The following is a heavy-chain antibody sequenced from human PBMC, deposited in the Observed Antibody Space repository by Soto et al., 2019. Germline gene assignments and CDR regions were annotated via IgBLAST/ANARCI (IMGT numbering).Heavy chain of an antibody. CDR2: INTDGSNT. CDR3: AREFCGGGNCYTYYFDP. Sequence: LRLSCAASGLTFNRYWMHWVRHAPGKGLVWVSHINTDGSNTNYADSVKGRFTISRDNAKSTLFLQMNSLRDEDTAVYYCAREFCGGGNCYTYYFDPWGQGIPVTVSS. V-gene: IGHV3-74*01. CDR1: GLTFNRYW. J-gene: IGHJ5*02. D-gene: IGHD2-15*01.